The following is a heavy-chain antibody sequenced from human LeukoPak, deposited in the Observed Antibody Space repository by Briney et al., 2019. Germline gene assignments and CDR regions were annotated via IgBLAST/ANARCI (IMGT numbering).Heavy chain of an antibody. D-gene: IGHD1-26*01. CDR2: MRYDGSNK. Sequence: GGSLRLSCAASGIIFSSYGMHWVRQAPGKGLEWVAFMRYDGSNKYYADSVKGRFTISRDNSKNTLYLQMNSLRAEDTAVYYCARDPYSGSYGNYYYYFMDVWGKGTTVTISS. J-gene: IGHJ6*03. CDR1: GIIFSSYG. V-gene: IGHV3-30*02. CDR3: ARDPYSGSYGNYYYYFMDV.